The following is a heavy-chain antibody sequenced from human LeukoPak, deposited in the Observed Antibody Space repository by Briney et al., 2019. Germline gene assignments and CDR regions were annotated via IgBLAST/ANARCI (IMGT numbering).Heavy chain of an antibody. J-gene: IGHJ4*02. CDR1: GGSISSSIYY. CDR2: IYYSGST. V-gene: IGHV4-39*07. CDR3: ARDRHYYDSSGQNYFDY. D-gene: IGHD3-22*01. Sequence: PSETLSLTCTVSGGSISSSIYYWGWIRQPPGKGLEWIGTIYYSGSTYYNPSLKSRVTISVDTSKNQFSLKLSSVTAADTAVYYCARDRHYYDSSGQNYFDYWGQGTLVTVSS.